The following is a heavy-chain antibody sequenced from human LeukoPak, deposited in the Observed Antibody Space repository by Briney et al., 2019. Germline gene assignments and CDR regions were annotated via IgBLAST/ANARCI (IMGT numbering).Heavy chain of an antibody. V-gene: IGHV3-43D*04. Sequence: GGSLRLSCAASGFTFHDYAMHWVRKAPGKGLEWFSLISWDGGSTYYADSVKGRFTISRDNSKNSLYLQMNSLRAEDTALYYRAKASMGYCSSTSCYEAYYGMDVWGKGTTVTVSA. CDR2: ISWDGGST. D-gene: IGHD2-2*01. J-gene: IGHJ6*04. CDR3: AKASMGYCSSTSCYEAYYGMDV. CDR1: GFTFHDYA.